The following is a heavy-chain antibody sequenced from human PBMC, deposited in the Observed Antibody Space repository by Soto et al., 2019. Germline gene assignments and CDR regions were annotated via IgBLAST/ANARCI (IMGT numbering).Heavy chain of an antibody. D-gene: IGHD2-15*01. V-gene: IGHV4-30-4*01. J-gene: IGHJ4*02. CDR2: IYYSGST. CDR3: ARDLSLGSGGSCYDY. CDR1: GGSISSGDYY. Sequence: SETLSLTCTVSGGSISSGDYYWSWIRQPPGKGLECIGYIYYSGSTYYNPSLKSRVTISVDTSKNQFSLKLSSVTAADTAVYYCARDLSLGSGGSCYDYWGQGTLGTVSS.